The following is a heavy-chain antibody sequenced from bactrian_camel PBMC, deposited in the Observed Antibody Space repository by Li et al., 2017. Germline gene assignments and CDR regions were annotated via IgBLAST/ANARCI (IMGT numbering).Heavy chain of an antibody. J-gene: IGHJ4*01. V-gene: IGHV3S5*01. CDR3: AADLGYGSSSHYVCKDY. D-gene: IGHD2*01. Sequence: HVQLVESGGGLVQPRGSLRLSCGAFGFTFSLYYMSWVRQAPGKGLEWVSGIYTDGSRTWYVDSVKGRFTISRDNTKNALSLQMSSLKAEDTAVYYCAADLGYGSSSHYVCKDYWNQGTQVTVS. CDR1: GFTFSLYY. CDR2: IYTDGSRT.